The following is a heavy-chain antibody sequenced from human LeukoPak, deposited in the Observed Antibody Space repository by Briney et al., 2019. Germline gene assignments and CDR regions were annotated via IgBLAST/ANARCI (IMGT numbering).Heavy chain of an antibody. V-gene: IGHV3-48*01. J-gene: IGHJ4*02. D-gene: IGHD3-22*01. Sequence: GGSLRLSCVGSGFTFSSYHMNWVRQAPGKGLEWVSYISSSSSTIYYADSVKGRFTISRDNAQNSLNLQTNSLRAEDTAVYYCARAQYYSDSTGYYYLHYWGQGTLVTVSS. CDR2: ISSSSSTI. CDR3: ARAQYYSDSTGYYYLHY. CDR1: GFTFSSYH.